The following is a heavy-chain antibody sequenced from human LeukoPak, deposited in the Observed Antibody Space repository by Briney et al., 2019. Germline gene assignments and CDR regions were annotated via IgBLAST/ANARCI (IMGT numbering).Heavy chain of an antibody. CDR3: RRDLDY. CDR1: GFTFSSYA. CDR2: IRTKGNNYAT. Sequence: GGSLRLSCAASGFTFSSYAIHWVRQASGKGLEWVGRIRTKGNNYATAYAASVTGRFTISRDDSKNTAYLQMNSLKTEDTALYYCRRDLDYWGQGTLVTVSS. J-gene: IGHJ4*02. V-gene: IGHV3-73*01.